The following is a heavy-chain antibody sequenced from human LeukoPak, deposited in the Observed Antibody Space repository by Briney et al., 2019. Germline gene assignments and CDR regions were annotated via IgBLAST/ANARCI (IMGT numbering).Heavy chain of an antibody. J-gene: IGHJ4*02. V-gene: IGHV1-18*01. CDR1: GYTFTRYG. CDR3: ARYQIAAAIPPDCC. CDR2: ISAYNGNT. Sequence: GASVKVSCKASGYTFTRYGISWVRQAPGQGLEWMGWISAYNGNTNYTQKIQGKVTMTTDTSTSTAYMEVRSLRSDDTAVDYCARYQIAAAIPPDCCWGQGTLVTVCS. D-gene: IGHD6-13*01.